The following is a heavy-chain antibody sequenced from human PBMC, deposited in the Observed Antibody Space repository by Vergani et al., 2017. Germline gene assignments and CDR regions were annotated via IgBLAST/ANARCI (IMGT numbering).Heavy chain of an antibody. D-gene: IGHD3-10*01. CDR3: AREGSDGSGSYYRPDYYYYYYMDV. V-gene: IGHV4-4*07. Sequence: QVQLQESGPGLVKPSETLSLTCTVSGGSISSYYWSWIRQPAGKGLEWIGRIYTSGSTNYNPSLKSRVTMSVDTSKNQFSRKLRAVTAAETAVYYCAREGSDGSGSYYRPDYYYYYYMDVWGKGTTVTVSS. J-gene: IGHJ6*03. CDR2: IYTSGST. CDR1: GGSISSYY.